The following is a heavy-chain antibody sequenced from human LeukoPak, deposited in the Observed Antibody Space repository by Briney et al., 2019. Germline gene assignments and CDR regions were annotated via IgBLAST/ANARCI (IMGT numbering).Heavy chain of an antibody. CDR1: GFTFSDYY. CDR2: ISSSGSII. CDR3: ARVRFGTEWYSSDAFAF. D-gene: IGHD3-3*01. V-gene: IGHV3-11*01. Sequence: GGSLRLSCAASGFTFSDYYMSWIRQAPGKGLEWVSYISSSGSIIYYADSVKGRFTISRDNAKNSLYLQMNSLRAEDTAIYYCARVRFGTEWYSSDAFAFWGQGTMVTVAS. J-gene: IGHJ3*01.